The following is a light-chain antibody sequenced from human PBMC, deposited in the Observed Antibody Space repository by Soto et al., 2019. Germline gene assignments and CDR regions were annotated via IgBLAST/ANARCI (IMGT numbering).Light chain of an antibody. CDR1: QSVSNNY. CDR2: GAS. V-gene: IGKV3-20*01. Sequence: EIVLTQSPGTLSLSPGERATLSCRASQSVSNNYLAWYQQKPGQAPRLLIYGASSRATGIPDRFSGSGSGTEFTLTISRLEPEDFAVFYCQQYGSSPRTFGQGTTLEIK. J-gene: IGKJ1*01. CDR3: QQYGSSPRT.